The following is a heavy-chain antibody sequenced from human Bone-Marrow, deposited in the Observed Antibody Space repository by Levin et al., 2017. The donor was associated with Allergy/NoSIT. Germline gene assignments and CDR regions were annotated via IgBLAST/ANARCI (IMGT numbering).Heavy chain of an antibody. D-gene: IGHD1-26*01. CDR1: GITFRYYA. CDR2: IRGSDGST. J-gene: IGHJ4*02. Sequence: GGSLRLSCVASGITFRYYAMSWVRQARGKGREWVSAIRGSDGSTYYVDSGKGRFPISRDNSKKPLYLQMNSLSVEDTAIYYCAKDLRDRSRGSYGNWGQGTLVTVSS. CDR3: AKDLRDRSRGSYGN. V-gene: IGHV3-23*01.